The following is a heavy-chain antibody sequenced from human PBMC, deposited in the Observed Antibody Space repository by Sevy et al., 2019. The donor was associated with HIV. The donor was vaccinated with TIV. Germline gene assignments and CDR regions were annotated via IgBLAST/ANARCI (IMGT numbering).Heavy chain of an antibody. J-gene: IGHJ3*02. CDR2: IYSGGST. V-gene: IGHV3-53*01. CDR1: GFTVSSNY. Sequence: GGSLRLSCAASGFTVSSNYMSWVRQAPGKGLEWVSVIYSGGSTYYADSVKGRFTISRDNSKNTLYLQMNSLRAEDTAVYYCAREKYGSGSLGIWGQGTMVTVSS. D-gene: IGHD3-10*01. CDR3: AREKYGSGSLGI.